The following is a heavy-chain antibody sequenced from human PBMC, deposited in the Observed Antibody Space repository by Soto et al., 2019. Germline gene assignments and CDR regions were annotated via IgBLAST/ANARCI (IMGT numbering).Heavy chain of an antibody. D-gene: IGHD3-3*01. J-gene: IGHJ5*02. CDR3: ARDLAYYDFWSGYYYDWFDP. Sequence: PSETLSLTCTVSGGSISSGGYYWSWIRQHPGKGLEWIGYIYYSGSTYYNPSLKSRVTISVDTSKNQFSLKLSSVTAADTAVYYCARDLAYYDFWSGYYYDWFDPWGQGTLVTVSS. V-gene: IGHV4-31*03. CDR1: GGSISSGGYY. CDR2: IYYSGST.